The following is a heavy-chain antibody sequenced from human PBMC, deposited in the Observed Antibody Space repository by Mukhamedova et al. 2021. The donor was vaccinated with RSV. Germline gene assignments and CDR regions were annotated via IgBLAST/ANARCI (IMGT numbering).Heavy chain of an antibody. CDR3: ARGSGYYDSSGYSYF. V-gene: IGHV3-30*04. Sequence: SYAMHWVRQAPGKGLEWVAVISYDGSNKYYADSVKGRFTISRDNSKNTLYLQMNSLRAEDTAVYYCARGSGYYDSSGYSYF. CDR1: SYA. J-gene: IGHJ4*01. D-gene: IGHD3-22*01. CDR2: ISYDGSNK.